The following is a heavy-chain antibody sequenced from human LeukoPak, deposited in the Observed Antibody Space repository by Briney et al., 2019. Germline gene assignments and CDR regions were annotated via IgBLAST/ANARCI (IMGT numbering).Heavy chain of an antibody. V-gene: IGHV6-1*01. D-gene: IGHD6-19*01. Sequence: SQTLSLTCAISGDGASSNSAAWNWIRQSPSRGLEWLGRTYYRSKWYNDYAVSVKSRIIINTDTSKNQFSLQLNSVTPEDTAVYYCARGAVAHFDYWGQGTLVTVSS. CDR1: GDGASSNSAA. J-gene: IGHJ4*02. CDR2: TYYRSKWYN. CDR3: ARGAVAHFDY.